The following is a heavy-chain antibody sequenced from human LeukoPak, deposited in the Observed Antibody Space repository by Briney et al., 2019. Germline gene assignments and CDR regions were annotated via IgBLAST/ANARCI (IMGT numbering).Heavy chain of an antibody. Sequence: SETLTLTCAVYGGSFSGYYWSWIRHPPGKGLEWIGEISHSGSTNYNASLKSRVTISVDMSKNQFSLKLSYVTAADTAVYYCARQRITMVRGAIGYSYGYLSHSLYYFDYSGQGNLVTLSP. V-gene: IGHV4-34*01. CDR1: GGSFSGYY. J-gene: IGHJ4*02. D-gene: IGHD3-10*01. CDR2: ISHSGST. CDR3: ARQRITMVRGAIGYSYGYLSHSLYYFDY.